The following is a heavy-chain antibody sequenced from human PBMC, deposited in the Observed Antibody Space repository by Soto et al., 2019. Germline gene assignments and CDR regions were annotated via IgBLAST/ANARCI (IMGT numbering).Heavy chain of an antibody. J-gene: IGHJ6*02. Sequence: QVQLEQSGAEVKRPGSSVKVSCKASGGTFTTSAISWVRQAPGQGLEWMAGIMPIFRTPDYAQKFQGRVTVNADESTSTAYMELIGLRSDDTAVYYCSRDKDRLQLGRNYYYILDVWGQGTTVTVSS. V-gene: IGHV1-69*12. CDR1: GGTFTTSA. CDR3: SRDKDRLQLGRNYYYILDV. CDR2: IMPIFRTP. D-gene: IGHD5-12*01.